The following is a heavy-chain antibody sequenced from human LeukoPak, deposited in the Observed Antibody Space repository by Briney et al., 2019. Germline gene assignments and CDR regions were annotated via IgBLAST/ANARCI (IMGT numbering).Heavy chain of an antibody. J-gene: IGHJ4*02. V-gene: IGHV3-30*03. D-gene: IGHD4-17*01. CDR3: ARDLTTVTPGGTD. CDR1: GFTFSSYG. CDR2: ISYDGSNK. Sequence: GRSLRLSCAASGFTFSSYGMHWVRQAPGKGLEWVAVISYDGSNKYYADSVKGRFTISRDNSKNTLYLQMNSLRAEDTAVYYCARDLTTVTPGGTDWGQGTLVTVSS.